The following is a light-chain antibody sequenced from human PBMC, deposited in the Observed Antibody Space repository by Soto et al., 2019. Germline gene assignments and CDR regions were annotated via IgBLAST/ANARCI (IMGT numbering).Light chain of an antibody. CDR2: GAS. J-gene: IGKJ1*01. CDR3: QQTYSTPNT. CDR1: QSSRTY. Sequence: DIQMTQSPSTLSASVGDRVTITCRSSQSSRTYLNWYQHKPGKAPNLLIHGASSLQSGVPSRFNGSGSGTDFTLTISSLEAEDFATYYCQQTYSTPNTVGQGTKVDIK. V-gene: IGKV1-39*01.